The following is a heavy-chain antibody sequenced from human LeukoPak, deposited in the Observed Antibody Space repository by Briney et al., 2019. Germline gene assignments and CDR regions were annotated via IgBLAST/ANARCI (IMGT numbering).Heavy chain of an antibody. Sequence: GGSLRLSCAASGFTFSSYSMNWVRQAPGKGLEWVSYISSSSSTIYYADSVKGRFTISRGNAKNSLYLQMNSLRAEDTAVYYCARDKNRWLPQDWYFDLWGRGTLVTVSS. D-gene: IGHD3-22*01. J-gene: IGHJ2*01. V-gene: IGHV3-48*04. CDR3: ARDKNRWLPQDWYFDL. CDR1: GFTFSSYS. CDR2: ISSSSSTI.